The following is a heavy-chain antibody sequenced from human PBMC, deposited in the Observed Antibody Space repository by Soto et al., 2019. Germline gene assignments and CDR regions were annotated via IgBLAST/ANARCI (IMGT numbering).Heavy chain of an antibody. CDR2: ISGSGGST. V-gene: IGHV3-23*01. J-gene: IGHJ5*02. D-gene: IGHD2-2*01. CDR3: AKYIVVVPAATRPRWFDP. CDR1: GFTFSSYA. Sequence: PGGSLRLSCAASGFTFSSYAMSWVRQAPGKGLEWVSAISGSGGSTYYADSVKGRFTISRDNSKNTLYLQMNSLRAEDTAVYYCAKYIVVVPAATRPRWFDPWGQGTLVTVSS.